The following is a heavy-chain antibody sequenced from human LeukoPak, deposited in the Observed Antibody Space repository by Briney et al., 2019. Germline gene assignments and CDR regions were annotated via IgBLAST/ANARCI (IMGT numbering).Heavy chain of an antibody. CDR1: GGSISSYY. CDR3: ARDAKRFYAANWFDP. J-gene: IGHJ5*02. V-gene: IGHV4-59*12. Sequence: SETLSLTCTVSGGSISSYYWSWIRQPPGKGLEWIGEIHYSGSATYNPSLKSRVTISVDTSKNQFSLKMNSVTAADTAVYYCARDAKRFYAANWFDPWGQGTPVTVSS. CDR2: IHYSGSA. D-gene: IGHD2/OR15-2a*01.